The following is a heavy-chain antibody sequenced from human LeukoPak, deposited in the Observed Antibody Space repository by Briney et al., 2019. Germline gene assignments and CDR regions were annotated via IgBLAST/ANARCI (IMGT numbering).Heavy chain of an antibody. CDR2: IYSGDNT. Sequence: GGSLRLSCAASGFTVSNNYMSWVRQAPGKGLEWVSVIYSGDNTYYVGSVKGRFTISRDNSKNTLFLQMNRLRAEDTAVYYCAGRRVLDAYYWGQGTLVTVSS. CDR1: GFTVSNNY. J-gene: IGHJ4*02. D-gene: IGHD3-16*01. CDR3: AGRRVLDAYY. V-gene: IGHV3-66*02.